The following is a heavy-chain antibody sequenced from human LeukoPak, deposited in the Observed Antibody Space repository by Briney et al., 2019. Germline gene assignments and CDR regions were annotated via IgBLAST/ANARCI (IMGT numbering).Heavy chain of an antibody. Sequence: GGSLRLSCAASGFTFSKHGMNGVRQAPGKGVEWVAGVSPSGDIRYYADSVKGRFTISRDNYMNTVYLEVSSLTAEDTGVYYCAKDDAWLRFGEWSQGTLVTVSS. CDR1: GFTFSKHG. D-gene: IGHD5-12*01. CDR2: VSPSGDIR. V-gene: IGHV3-23*01. J-gene: IGHJ4*02. CDR3: AKDDAWLRFGE.